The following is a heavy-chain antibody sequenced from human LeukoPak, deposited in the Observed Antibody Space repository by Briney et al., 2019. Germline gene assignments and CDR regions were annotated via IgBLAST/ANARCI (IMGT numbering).Heavy chain of an antibody. CDR2: IYTSGST. V-gene: IGHV4-61*02. CDR3: ARDLWYYYDSSGYYHWYFDL. Sequence: SETLSLTCTVSGGSISSGSYYWSWVRQPAGKGLEWIGRIYTSGSTNYNPSLKSRVTISADTSKNQFSLKLSSVTAADTAVYYCARDLWYYYDSSGYYHWYFDLWGRGTLVTVSS. CDR1: GGSISSGSYY. D-gene: IGHD3-22*01. J-gene: IGHJ2*01.